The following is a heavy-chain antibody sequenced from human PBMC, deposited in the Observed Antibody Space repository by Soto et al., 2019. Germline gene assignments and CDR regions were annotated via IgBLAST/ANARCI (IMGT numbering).Heavy chain of an antibody. CDR3: ANYYDSSGYEPFDY. J-gene: IGHJ4*02. CDR1: GFSFSSYA. Sequence: GGSLRLSCGASGFSFSSYAMSWVRQAPGKGLEWVSAISGSGGSTYYADSVKGRFTISRDNSKNTLYLQMNSLRAEDTAVYYCANYYDSSGYEPFDYWVQGTLVTVSS. V-gene: IGHV3-23*01. CDR2: ISGSGGST. D-gene: IGHD3-22*01.